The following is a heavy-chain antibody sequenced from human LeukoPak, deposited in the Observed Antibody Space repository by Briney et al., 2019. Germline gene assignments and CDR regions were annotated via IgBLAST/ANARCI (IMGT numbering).Heavy chain of an antibody. CDR1: GFDFSHYG. V-gene: IGHV3-23*01. CDR2: FSGTSTLT. CDR3: AKALYSIRYGSGSYYNSPFDY. J-gene: IGHJ4*02. Sequence: GGSLRLSCAASGFDFSHYGMSWVRQSPGKGLEWVSTFSGTSTLTYYADSVKGRFTISRDNSKNTLYLQMNSLRAEDTAVYYCAKALYSIRYGSGSYYNSPFDYWGQGTLVTVSS. D-gene: IGHD3-10*01.